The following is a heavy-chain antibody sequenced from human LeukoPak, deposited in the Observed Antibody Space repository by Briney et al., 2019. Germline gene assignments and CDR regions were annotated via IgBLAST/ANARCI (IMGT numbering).Heavy chain of an antibody. CDR1: GDSMGNDY. Sequence: SETLSLTCTVSGDSMGNDYWSWIRQPPGKGLEWIGEINHSGSTNYNPSLKSRVTISVDTSKNQFSLKLSSVTAADTAVYYCARGDSNYGYYYFDYWGQGTLVTVSS. CDR3: ARGDSNYGYYYFDY. V-gene: IGHV4-34*01. J-gene: IGHJ4*02. CDR2: INHSGST. D-gene: IGHD4-4*01.